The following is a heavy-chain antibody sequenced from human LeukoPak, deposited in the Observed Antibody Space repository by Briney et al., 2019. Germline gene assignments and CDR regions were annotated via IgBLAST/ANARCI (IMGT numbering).Heavy chain of an antibody. CDR2: FYYTGST. CDR3: ARATMVRGVIINP. D-gene: IGHD3-10*01. CDR1: GGSVSSGSYY. V-gene: IGHV4-61*01. J-gene: IGHJ5*02. Sequence: SETLSLTCIVSGGSVSSGSYYWTWIRQPPGTGLEWIGYFYYTGSTNYNPSFKSRATISVDTSKNQFSLKLSSVTAADTAVYYCARATMVRGVIINPWGQGTLVTVSS.